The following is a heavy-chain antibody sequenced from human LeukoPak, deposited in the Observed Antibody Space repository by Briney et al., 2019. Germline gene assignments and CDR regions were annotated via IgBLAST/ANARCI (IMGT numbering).Heavy chain of an antibody. CDR1: GGSISNYY. V-gene: IGHV4-59*01. CDR2: IYYSGST. Sequence: SETLSLTCTVSGGSISNYYWSWIRQPPGKGLEWIGFIYYSGSTNYNPSLKSRVTISVDTSKNQFSLKLSSVTAADTAVYYCAGLYVYNYYYYYMDVWGKGTTVTVSS. D-gene: IGHD2-8*01. CDR3: AGLYVYNYYYYYMDV. J-gene: IGHJ6*03.